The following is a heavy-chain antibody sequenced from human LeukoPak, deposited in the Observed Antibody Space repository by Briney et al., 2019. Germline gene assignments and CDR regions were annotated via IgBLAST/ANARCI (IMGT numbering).Heavy chain of an antibody. J-gene: IGHJ1*01. CDR3: AKHIYGVVSIQQ. Sequence: PGGSLRLSCTVSGFTFQTYSMNWVRQAPGKGLEWVGRIRSKTDGGTTDYAVSVQGRFTISRDDSKNTLYLQMSSLKTEDTAVYYCAKHIYGVVSIQQWGQGTLVTVSS. CDR2: IRSKTDGGTT. D-gene: IGHD3-3*01. CDR1: GFTFQTYS. V-gene: IGHV3-15*01.